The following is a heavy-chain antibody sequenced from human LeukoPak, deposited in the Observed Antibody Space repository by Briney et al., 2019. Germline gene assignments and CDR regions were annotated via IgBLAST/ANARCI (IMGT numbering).Heavy chain of an antibody. CDR1: GFTFSSYG. CDR2: IRYDGSNK. Sequence: GGSLRLSCAASGFTFSSYGMHWVRQAPGKGLEWVAFIRYDGSNKYYADSVKGRFTISRDNYKNTLYLQMNSLRAEDTAVYYCAKDGGNAFDIWGQGTMVTVSS. J-gene: IGHJ3*02. V-gene: IGHV3-30*02. CDR3: AKDGGNAFDI.